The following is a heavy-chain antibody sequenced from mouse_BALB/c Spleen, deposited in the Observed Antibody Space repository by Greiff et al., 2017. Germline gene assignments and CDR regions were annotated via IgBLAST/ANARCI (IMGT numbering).Heavy chain of an antibody. J-gene: IGHJ4*01. CDR3: TRSLREGAMDY. D-gene: IGHD1-1*01. CDR1: GYTFTDYA. V-gene: IGHV1S137*01. Sequence: VQLQQSGAELVRPGVSVKISCKGSGYTFTDYAMHWVKQSHAKSLEWIGVISTYYGDASYNQKFKGKATMTVDKSSSTAYMELARLTSEDSAIYYCTRSLREGAMDYWGQGTSVTVSS. CDR2: ISTYYGDA.